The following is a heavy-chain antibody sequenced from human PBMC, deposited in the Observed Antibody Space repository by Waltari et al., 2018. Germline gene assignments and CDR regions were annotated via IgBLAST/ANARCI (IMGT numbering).Heavy chain of an antibody. CDR1: GFTVSSNY. Sequence: EVQLVESGGGLVQPGGSLRLSCAVSGFTVSSNYMTWVRQAPGKGLEWVSVIYRGGSIYYADSVKVRFTISRDNSKNALHLQMNSLRGEDTAVYYCARVNGGAAAVYKWFDPWGQGTLVTVSS. D-gene: IGHD6-13*01. CDR3: ARVNGGAAAVYKWFDP. CDR2: IYRGGSI. J-gene: IGHJ5*02. V-gene: IGHV3-66*01.